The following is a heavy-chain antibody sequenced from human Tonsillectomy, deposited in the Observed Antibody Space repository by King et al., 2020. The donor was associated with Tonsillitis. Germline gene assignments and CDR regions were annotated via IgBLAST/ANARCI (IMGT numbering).Heavy chain of an antibody. V-gene: IGHV4-61*02. CDR1: GDSIRSGRHY. J-gene: IGHJ5*01. D-gene: IGHD6-13*01. CDR3: AAGQQPMGLDS. Sequence: VQLQESGPGLVEPSQTLSLTCSVSGDSIRSGRHYWSWVRQAAGKGLEWIGRMYPSGENNYNPSLKGRVTISLDTSNNLFSLRVTSVTDADTAMYYCAAGQQPMGLDSWGQGTLVTVS. CDR2: MYPSGEN.